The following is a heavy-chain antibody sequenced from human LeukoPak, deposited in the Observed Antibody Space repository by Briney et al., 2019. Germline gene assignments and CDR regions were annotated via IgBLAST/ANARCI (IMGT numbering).Heavy chain of an antibody. CDR2: ISYDGSNK. D-gene: IGHD6-19*01. J-gene: IGHJ4*02. V-gene: IGHV3-30*18. CDR1: GFTFSSYG. CDR3: AKDISSGWPDDY. Sequence: QPGGSLRLSCAASGFTFSSYGMHWVRQAPGKGLEWVAVISYDGSNKYYADSVKGRFTISRDNSKNTLYLQMNSLRAEDTAVYYCAKDISSGWPDDYWGQGTLVTVSS.